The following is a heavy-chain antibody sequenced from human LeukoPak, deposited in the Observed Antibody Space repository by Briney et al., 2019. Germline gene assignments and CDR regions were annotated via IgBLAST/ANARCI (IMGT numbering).Heavy chain of an antibody. J-gene: IGHJ6*02. CDR1: GFTFSSYW. D-gene: IGHD4-17*01. V-gene: IGHV3-7*01. CDR3: ARSSTVTTWGCYYYGMDV. CDR2: IKQDGSEK. Sequence: GGSLRLSGAASGFTFSSYWMSWVRQAPGKGLEWVANIKQDGSEKYYVDSVKGRFTISRDNAKNSLYLQMNSLRAEDTAVYYCARSSTVTTWGCYYYGMDVWGQGTTVTVSS.